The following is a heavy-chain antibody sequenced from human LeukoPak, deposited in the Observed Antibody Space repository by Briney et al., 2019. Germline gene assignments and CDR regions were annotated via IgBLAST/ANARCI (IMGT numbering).Heavy chain of an antibody. D-gene: IGHD2/OR15-2a*01. V-gene: IGHV4-39*01. CDR2: IYYSGST. Sequence: KPSETLSLTCTVSGGSISSSSYYWGWIRQPPGKGLEWIGSIYYSGSTYYNPSLKSRVTMSVDTSKNQFSLKLSSVTAADTAVYYCARQGSFPPQAGYFDYWGQGTLVTVSS. J-gene: IGHJ4*02. CDR3: ARQGSFPPQAGYFDY. CDR1: GGSISSSSYY.